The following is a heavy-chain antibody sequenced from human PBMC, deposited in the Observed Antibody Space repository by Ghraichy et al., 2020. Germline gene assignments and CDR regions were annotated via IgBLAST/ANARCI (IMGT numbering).Heavy chain of an antibody. D-gene: IGHD1-7*01. CDR1: GGSISSSSYY. CDR3: ARDRTGTTHGGPDY. V-gene: IGHV4-39*07. J-gene: IGHJ4*02. CDR2: IYYSGST. Sequence: SETLSLTCTVSGGSISSSSYYWGWIRQPPGQGLEWIGTIYYSGSTYYNPSLKSRVTMSLDTSKNQFSLKLSSVTAADTAVYYCARDRTGTTHGGPDYWGQGTLVTVSS.